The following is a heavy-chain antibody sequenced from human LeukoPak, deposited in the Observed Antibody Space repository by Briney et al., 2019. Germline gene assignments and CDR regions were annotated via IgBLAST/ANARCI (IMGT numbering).Heavy chain of an antibody. D-gene: IGHD2-15*01. V-gene: IGHV3-21*01. CDR1: GFTFRSYS. CDR2: ISGSSTYI. J-gene: IGHJ3*02. Sequence: KPGGSLRLSCAASGFTFRSYSMNWVRQAPGKGLEWVSSISGSSTYIYYADSVKGRFTISRDNAKNSLYLQMNSLRAEDTAVYYCARVRGYCSGDTCYRDAFGIWGQGTMVTVSS. CDR3: ARVRGYCSGDTCYRDAFGI.